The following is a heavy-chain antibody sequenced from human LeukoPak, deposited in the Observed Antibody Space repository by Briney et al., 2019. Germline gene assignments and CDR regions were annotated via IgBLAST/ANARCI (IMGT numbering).Heavy chain of an antibody. CDR2: IISSGSYM. D-gene: IGHD3-22*01. V-gene: IGHV3-21*06. CDR1: GFTFSSYS. CDR3: ARHFYDSSGYYSCDY. J-gene: IGHJ4*02. Sequence: PGGSLRLSCAASGFTFSSYSMSWVRQAPGKGLEWVSSIISSGSYMYYADSVKGRFTISRDNAKNSLYLQMNSLRAEDTAVYYCARHFYDSSGYYSCDYWGQGTLVTVSS.